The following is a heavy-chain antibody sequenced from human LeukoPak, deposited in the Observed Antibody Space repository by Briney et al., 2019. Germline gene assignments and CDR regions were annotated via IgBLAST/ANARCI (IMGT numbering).Heavy chain of an antibody. CDR1: GYSISSSNW. CDR2: IYYSGST. D-gene: IGHD5-18*01. J-gene: IGHJ5*02. Sequence: SDTLSLTCAVSGYSISSSNWWGWIRQPPGKGLEWIGYIYYSGSTYYNPSLKSRVTMSVDTSKNQFSLKLSSVAAVDTAVYYCARSAMVRGNWFDPWGQGTLVTVSS. V-gene: IGHV4-28*01. CDR3: ARSAMVRGNWFDP.